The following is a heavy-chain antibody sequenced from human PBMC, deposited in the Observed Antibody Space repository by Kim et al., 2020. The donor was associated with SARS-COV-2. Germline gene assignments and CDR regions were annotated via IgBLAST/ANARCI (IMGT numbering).Heavy chain of an antibody. J-gene: IGHJ6*02. V-gene: IGHV3-23*01. CDR1: GFTFSSYA. CDR3: AKDGSPRGFGELEPEPLDV. D-gene: IGHD3-10*01. Sequence: GGSLRLSCAASGFTFSSYAMSWVRQAPGKGLEWVSAISGSGGSTYYADSVKGRFTISRDNSKNTLYLQMNSLRAEDTAVYYCAKDGSPRGFGELEPEPLDVWGQGTTVTVSS. CDR2: ISGSGGST.